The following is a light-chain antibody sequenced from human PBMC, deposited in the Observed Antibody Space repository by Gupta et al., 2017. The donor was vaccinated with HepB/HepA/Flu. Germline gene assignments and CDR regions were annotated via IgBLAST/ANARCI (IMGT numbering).Light chain of an antibody. J-gene: IGKJ1*01. Sequence: DIVMTQSPDSLALSLGERATINCKSSQSLLYSSNNKNYLAWYQQKPGQPPKLLIYWASTRESGVPDRFTGSGSATDFTLTISSLQAEDVAVYYCQHDVNSPRTFGQGTKVEIK. CDR2: WAS. CDR1: QSLLYSSNNKNY. CDR3: QHDVNSPRT. V-gene: IGKV4-1*01.